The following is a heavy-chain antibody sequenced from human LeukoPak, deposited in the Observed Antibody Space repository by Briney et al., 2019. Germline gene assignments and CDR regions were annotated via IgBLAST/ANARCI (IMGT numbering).Heavy chain of an antibody. CDR1: GGSISSYY. Sequence: SETLSLTCIVTGGSISSYYWSWIRQPPGKGLEWIGYIYYNESTDYNPSLKSRVTISVDTSKNQFSLKVRSVTAADTAVYYCASGTYFNWFDPWGQGTLVTVSP. V-gene: IGHV4-59*01. CDR3: ASGTYFNWFDP. D-gene: IGHD1-26*01. J-gene: IGHJ5*02. CDR2: IYYNEST.